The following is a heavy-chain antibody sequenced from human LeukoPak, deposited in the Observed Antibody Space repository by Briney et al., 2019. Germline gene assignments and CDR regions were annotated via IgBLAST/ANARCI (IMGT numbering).Heavy chain of an antibody. CDR1: GFTFNNYA. CDR2: ISGSGGST. Sequence: GGSLRLSCAASGFTFNNYAMSWVRHAPGKGLEWVSAISGSGGSTYYADSVKGRFTISRDNSKNTLYLQMNSLRAEDTAVYYCAKDPRMIYGDYFDYWGQGTLVTVSS. CDR3: AKDPRMIYGDYFDY. V-gene: IGHV3-23*01. J-gene: IGHJ4*02. D-gene: IGHD4-17*01.